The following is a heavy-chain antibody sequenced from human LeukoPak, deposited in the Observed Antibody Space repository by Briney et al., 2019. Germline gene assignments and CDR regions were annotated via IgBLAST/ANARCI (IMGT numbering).Heavy chain of an antibody. CDR2: IKSKTDGGTT. CDR1: GFIVNTNY. CDR3: STTYYYDSSEGY. V-gene: IGHV3-15*01. Sequence: PGGSLRLSCAASGFIVNTNYMSWVRQAPGKGLEWVGRIKSKTDGGTTDYAAPVKGRFTISRDDSKNTLYLQMNSLKTEDTAVYYCSTTYYYDSSEGYWGQGTLVTVSS. D-gene: IGHD3-22*01. J-gene: IGHJ4*02.